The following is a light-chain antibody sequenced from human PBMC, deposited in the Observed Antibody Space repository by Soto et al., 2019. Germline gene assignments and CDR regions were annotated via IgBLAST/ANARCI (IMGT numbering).Light chain of an antibody. Sequence: EIVLTQSPATLSLSPGERATLSCGASQSVSSSYLAWYQQKPGLAPRLLIYDESSRATGIPDRVSGSGSGTHFTCTVGKLEPQNFVVYYCHKYGSSPETFGQGTKREI. CDR3: HKYGSSPET. CDR2: DES. CDR1: QSVSSSY. V-gene: IGKV3D-20*01. J-gene: IGKJ2*01.